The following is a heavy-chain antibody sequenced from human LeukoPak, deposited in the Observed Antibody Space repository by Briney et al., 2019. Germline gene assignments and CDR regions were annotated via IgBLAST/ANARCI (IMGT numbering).Heavy chain of an antibody. CDR2: IYYSGST. CDR3: ARDQGYAFDI. Sequence: SETLSLTCTVSGGSISNYYWSWIRQPPGKGLEWIGYIYYSGSTNYNPSLKSRVTISVDTSKNQFSLKLSSVTAADTAVYYCARDQGYAFDIWGQRTMVTVSS. J-gene: IGHJ3*02. V-gene: IGHV4-59*01. CDR1: GGSISNYY.